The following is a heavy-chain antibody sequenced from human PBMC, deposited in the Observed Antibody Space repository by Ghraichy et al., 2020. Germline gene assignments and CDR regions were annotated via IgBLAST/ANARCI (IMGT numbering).Heavy chain of an antibody. D-gene: IGHD3-9*01. Sequence: SETLSLTCAVYGGSFSGYYWSWIRQPPGKGLKLIGEINHSGSTNYNPSLKSRVTISVDTSKNPFSLKLRSVTAAYTAVYYCARVTYDILTGPNQSDYWGQGTLVTVSS. CDR3: ARVTYDILTGPNQSDY. CDR1: GGSFSGYY. CDR2: INHSGST. V-gene: IGHV4-34*01. J-gene: IGHJ4*02.